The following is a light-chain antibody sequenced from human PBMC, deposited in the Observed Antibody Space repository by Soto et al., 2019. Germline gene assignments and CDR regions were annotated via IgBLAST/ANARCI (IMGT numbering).Light chain of an antibody. J-gene: IGKJ1*01. V-gene: IGKV3-20*01. CDR3: QQYGISRT. Sequence: EIMLTQSPGTLSLSPGERGTLSCLASQGISNNYLAWYQQRPGQAPRLLIFGASSRATGIPDRFSGSGSGTDFTLTISRLEPEDFAVYYCQQYGISRTFGQGTKVDI. CDR1: QGISNNY. CDR2: GAS.